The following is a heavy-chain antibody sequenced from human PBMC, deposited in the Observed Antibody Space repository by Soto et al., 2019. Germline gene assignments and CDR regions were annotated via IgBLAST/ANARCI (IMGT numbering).Heavy chain of an antibody. J-gene: IGHJ4*02. CDR3: TRGRVSLDY. CDR2: IRSKDYGEAK. CDR1: GFTFADYA. V-gene: IGHV3-49*03. Sequence: GGSLRLSCTASGFTFADYALNWFRQAPGKGLEWVAIIRSKDYGEAKDYAASVKGRFTISRDDSKNIAYLQMNSLKTEDTAVYYCTRGRVSLDYWGQGAQVTVSS.